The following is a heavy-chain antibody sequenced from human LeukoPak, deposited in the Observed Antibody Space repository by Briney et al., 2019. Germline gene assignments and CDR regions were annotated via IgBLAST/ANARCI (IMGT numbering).Heavy chain of an antibody. Sequence: SETLSLTCTVSGGSISSYYWSWIRQPPGKGLEWIGYIYYSGSTNYNPSLKSRVTISVDTSKNQFSLKLSSVTAADTAVYYCASYYGSGSYASDAFDIWGQGTMVTVPS. V-gene: IGHV4-59*08. CDR2: IYYSGST. J-gene: IGHJ3*02. CDR1: GGSISSYY. CDR3: ASYYGSGSYASDAFDI. D-gene: IGHD3-10*01.